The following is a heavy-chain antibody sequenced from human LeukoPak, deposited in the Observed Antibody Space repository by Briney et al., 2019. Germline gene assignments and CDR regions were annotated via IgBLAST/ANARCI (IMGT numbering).Heavy chain of an antibody. V-gene: IGHV3-23*01. CDR2: ISGSGDST. CDR3: AKEDSAGGPNWFDP. CDR1: GFSFSSYG. Sequence: GGSLRLSCAASGFSFSSYGMSWVRQAPGKGLEWVAAISGSGDSTKHADSVKGRFTISRDNSKNMLYVQMNSLRAEDTAVYHCAKEDSAGGPNWFDPWGQGTLVTVSS. D-gene: IGHD3-16*01. J-gene: IGHJ5*02.